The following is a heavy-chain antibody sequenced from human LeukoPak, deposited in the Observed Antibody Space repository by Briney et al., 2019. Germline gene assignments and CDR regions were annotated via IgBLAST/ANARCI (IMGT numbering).Heavy chain of an antibody. CDR2: ISSSSSYI. CDR1: GFTFSSYS. CDR3: ARDASPDDRDYDILTGYYPC. Sequence: NPGGSLRLSCAASGFTFSSYSMNWVRQAPGKGLEWVSSISSSSSYIYYADSVKGRFTISRDNAKNSLYLQMNSLRAEDTAVYYCARDASPDDRDYDILTGYYPCWGQGTLVTVSS. J-gene: IGHJ4*02. D-gene: IGHD3-9*01. V-gene: IGHV3-21*01.